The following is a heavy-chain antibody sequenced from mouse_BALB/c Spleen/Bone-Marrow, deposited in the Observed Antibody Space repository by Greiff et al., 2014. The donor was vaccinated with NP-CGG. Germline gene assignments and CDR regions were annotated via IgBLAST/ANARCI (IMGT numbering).Heavy chain of an antibody. CDR3: ASFGFAY. CDR1: GYSFTDYY. Sequence: EVQLQQSGPELVKPGASVKISCKASGYSFTDYYMHWVKQSHVKSLEWIGRINPYNGATSHNQNFKDKASLTVDKSSRTAYMELHSLTSEDSAVYYCASFGFAYWGQGTLVTVSA. CDR2: INPYNGAT. J-gene: IGHJ3*01. V-gene: IGHV1-31*01.